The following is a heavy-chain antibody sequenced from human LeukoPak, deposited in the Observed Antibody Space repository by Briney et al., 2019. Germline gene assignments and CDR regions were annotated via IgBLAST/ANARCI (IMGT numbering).Heavy chain of an antibody. CDR1: GFTFSSYA. CDR2: ISGSGGST. CDR3: AKSPDYGDYGHFDY. V-gene: IGHV3-23*01. D-gene: IGHD4-17*01. J-gene: IGHJ4*02. Sequence: GGSLRPSCAASGFTFSSYAMSWVRQAPGKGLEWVSAISGSGGSTYYADSVKGRFTISRDNSKNTLYLQMNSLRAEDTAVYYCAKSPDYGDYGHFDYWGQGTLVTVSS.